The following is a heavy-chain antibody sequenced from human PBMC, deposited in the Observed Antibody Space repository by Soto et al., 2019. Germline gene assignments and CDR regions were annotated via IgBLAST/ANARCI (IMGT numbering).Heavy chain of an antibody. CDR3: ARFAVPAAHSAWFDP. D-gene: IGHD2-2*01. CDR1: GGSISSGGYY. CDR2: IYYSGST. V-gene: IGHV4-31*03. Sequence: SETLSLTCTVSGGSISSGGYYWSWIRQHPGKGLEWIGYIYYSGSTYYNPPLKSRVTISVDTSKNQFSLKLSSVTAADTAVYYCARFAVPAAHSAWFDPRGQGTLVTVSS. J-gene: IGHJ5*02.